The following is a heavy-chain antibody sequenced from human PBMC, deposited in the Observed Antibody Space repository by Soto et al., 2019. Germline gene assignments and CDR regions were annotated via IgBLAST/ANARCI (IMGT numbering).Heavy chain of an antibody. CDR3: LSAGSAVS. J-gene: IGHJ4*02. V-gene: IGHV3-7*05. CDR1: GFTLSNYW. Sequence: HPWGSLRLSCAASGFTLSNYWMTWVRQAPGKGLEWVANINYDGSEENYVDSVKGRFTISRDNTRNSLALQMNTLRAEDTAVYYCLSAGSAVSWGQGTLVTVSS. D-gene: IGHD3-10*01. CDR2: INYDGSEE.